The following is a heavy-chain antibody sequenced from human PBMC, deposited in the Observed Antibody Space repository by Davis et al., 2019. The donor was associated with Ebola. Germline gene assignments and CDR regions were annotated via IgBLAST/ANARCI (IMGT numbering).Heavy chain of an antibody. V-gene: IGHV4-61*01. J-gene: IGHJ6*03. D-gene: IGHD3-10*01. CDR2: IYYSGST. CDR3: ARDRRGTYYYYMDV. Sequence: PSETLSLTCTVSGGSVSSGSYYWSWIRQPPGKGLEWIGYIYYSGSTNYNPSLKSRVTISVDTSKNQFSLKLSSVTAADTAVYYCARDRRGTYYYYMDVWGKGTTVTVSS. CDR1: GGSVSSGSYY.